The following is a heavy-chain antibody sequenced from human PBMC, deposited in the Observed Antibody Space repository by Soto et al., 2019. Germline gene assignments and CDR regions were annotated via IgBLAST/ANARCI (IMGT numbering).Heavy chain of an antibody. CDR2: ISGSGGST. Sequence: GGSLRLSCAASGFTFSSYAMSWVRQAPGKGLEWVSAISGSGGSTYYADSVKGRFTISRDNSKNTLYLQMNSLRAEDTAVYYCAKDEQTRRRSPRNYYYYMDVWGKGTTVTVSS. D-gene: IGHD6-6*01. CDR3: AKDEQTRRRSPRNYYYYMDV. V-gene: IGHV3-23*01. CDR1: GFTFSSYA. J-gene: IGHJ6*03.